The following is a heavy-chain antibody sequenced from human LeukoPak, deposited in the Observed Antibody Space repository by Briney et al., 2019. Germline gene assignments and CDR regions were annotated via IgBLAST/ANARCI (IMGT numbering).Heavy chain of an antibody. CDR1: GFAFSTFS. CDR2: ISSSSSYI. Sequence: PGGSLRLSCAASGFAFSTFSMHWVRQAPGKGLEWVSSISSSSSYIYYADSVKGRFTIPGDNAKNSLYLQMSSLRAEDTAVYYCARFPGGAFDIWGQGTMVTVSS. V-gene: IGHV3-21*01. J-gene: IGHJ3*02. CDR3: ARFPGGAFDI.